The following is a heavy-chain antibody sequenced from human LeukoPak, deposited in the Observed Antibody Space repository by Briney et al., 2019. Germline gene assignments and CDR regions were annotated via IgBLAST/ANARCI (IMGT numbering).Heavy chain of an antibody. CDR3: ARAGYYDILTGYPAIDY. V-gene: IGHV1-18*01. CDR2: ISAYNGNT. J-gene: IGHJ4*02. Sequence: GASVKVSCKASGYTFTSYGISWVRQAPGQGLEWMGWISAYNGNTNHAQKLQGRVTMTTDTSTSTAYMELRSLRSDDTAVYYCARAGYYDILTGYPAIDYWGQGTLVTVSS. D-gene: IGHD3-9*01. CDR1: GYTFTSYG.